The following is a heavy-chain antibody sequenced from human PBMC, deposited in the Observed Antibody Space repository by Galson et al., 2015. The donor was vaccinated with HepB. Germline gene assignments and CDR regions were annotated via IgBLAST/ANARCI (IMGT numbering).Heavy chain of an antibody. D-gene: IGHD7-27*01. V-gene: IGHV3-64D*06. Sequence: SLRLSCAASGFTFSSYAMHWVRQAPGKGLEYVSAISSNGGSTYYADSVKGRFTISRDNSKNTLYLQMSSLRAEDTAVYYCVKCAETGDLGGYFDLWGRGTLVTVSS. CDR2: ISSNGGST. CDR1: GFTFSSYA. CDR3: VKCAETGDLGGYFDL. J-gene: IGHJ2*01.